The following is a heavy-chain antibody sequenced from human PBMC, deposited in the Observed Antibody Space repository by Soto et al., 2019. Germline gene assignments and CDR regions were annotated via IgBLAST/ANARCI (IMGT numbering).Heavy chain of an antibody. D-gene: IGHD2-15*01. CDR3: ARDPDSDPDCYFDF. V-gene: IGHV1-3*05. J-gene: IGHJ4*02. Sequence: QVQLVQSGAEEKKPGASVRLSCQTSGYSFTHYVIHWLRQAPGHGPEWMGWIAGGGTTYYSPKFQGRITIMRDTSASTVYMELSGLTSEDTAQYYCARDPDSDPDCYFDFWGQGTLVTVSS. CDR2: IAGGGTT. CDR1: GYSFTHYV.